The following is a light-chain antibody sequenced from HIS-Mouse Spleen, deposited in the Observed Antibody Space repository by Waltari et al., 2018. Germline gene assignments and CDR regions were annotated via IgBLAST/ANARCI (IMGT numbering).Light chain of an antibody. CDR3: SSYTSSSTYV. CDR2: DVS. CDR1: SSDVGGYNY. V-gene: IGLV2-14*03. Sequence: QSALTQPASVSGSPGQSITISCTGTSSDVGGYNYVSWYQQHPGKAPKLMIYDVSNRPSGVSNRSSGTKSGNTSSQTISGLQAEDEADYYCSSYTSSSTYVFGTGTKVTVL. J-gene: IGLJ1*01.